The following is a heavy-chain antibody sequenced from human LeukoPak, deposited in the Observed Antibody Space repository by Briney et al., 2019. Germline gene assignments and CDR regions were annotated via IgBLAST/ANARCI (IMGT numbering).Heavy chain of an antibody. V-gene: IGHV1-69*02. Sequence: AVTVSYKPSRGTLNDYSMIWVRQAPGQGREWMGRIIPILGIANYAQKFQGRVTITAYKSTSTAYVELSSLRSEDTAVYYCARGPAVVITPLGAFDIWGQGTMVTVSS. CDR1: RGTLNDYS. CDR3: ARGPAVVITPLGAFDI. J-gene: IGHJ3*02. D-gene: IGHD3-22*01. CDR2: IIPILGIA.